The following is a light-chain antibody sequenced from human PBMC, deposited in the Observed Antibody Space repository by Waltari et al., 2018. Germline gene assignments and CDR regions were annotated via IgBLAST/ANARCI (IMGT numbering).Light chain of an antibody. J-gene: IGLJ2*01. Sequence: SSELTQDPAVSVALGQTVRITYQGDSLRSYYASWYQQKPGQAPVLVIYGKNNRPSGIPDRFSGSSSGNTASLTITGAQAEDEADYYCNSRDSSGRRVFGGGTKLTVL. CDR3: NSRDSSGRRV. CDR1: SLRSYY. V-gene: IGLV3-19*01. CDR2: GKN.